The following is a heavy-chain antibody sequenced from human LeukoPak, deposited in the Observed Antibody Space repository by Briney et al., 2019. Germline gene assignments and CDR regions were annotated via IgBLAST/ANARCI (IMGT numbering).Heavy chain of an antibody. CDR1: GFTFSSYS. J-gene: IGHJ4*02. D-gene: IGHD3-9*01. V-gene: IGHV3-21*01. CDR2: ISSSSSYI. CDR3: ARDKRDILTGYDY. Sequence: PGGSLRLSCAASGFTFSSYSMNWVRQAPGKGLEGVSSISSSSSYIYYADSVKGRFTISRDNAKNSLYLQMNSLRAEDTAVYYCARDKRDILTGYDYRGQGTLSPSPQ.